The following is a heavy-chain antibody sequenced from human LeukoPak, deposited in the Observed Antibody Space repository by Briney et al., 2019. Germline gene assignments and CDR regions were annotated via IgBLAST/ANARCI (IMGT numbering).Heavy chain of an antibody. CDR1: GGSISSGSYY. J-gene: IGHJ4*02. CDR2: IYTSGST. CDR3: ESLEIAAAGLGFDY. V-gene: IGHV4-61*02. D-gene: IGHD6-13*01. Sequence: PSETLSLTCTVSGGSISSGSYYWSWIRQPAGKGLEWIGRIYTSGSTNYNPSLKSRVTISVDTSKNQFSLKLSSVTAADTAVYYCESLEIAAAGLGFDYWGQGTLVTVSS.